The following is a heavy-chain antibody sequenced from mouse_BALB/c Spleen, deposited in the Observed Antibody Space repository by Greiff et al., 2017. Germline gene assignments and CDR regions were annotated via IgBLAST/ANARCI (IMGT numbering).Heavy chain of an antibody. Sequence: QVQLQQSGAELVRPGSSVKISCKASGYAFSGYWMNWVKQRPGQGLEWIGQIYPGDGDTNYNGKFKGKATLTADKSSSTAYMQLSSLTSEDSAVYFCASDIGTRGYWGQGTSVTVSS. J-gene: IGHJ4*01. CDR1: GYAFSGYW. D-gene: IGHD4-1*01. CDR2: IYPGDGDT. V-gene: IGHV1-80*01. CDR3: ASDIGTRGY.